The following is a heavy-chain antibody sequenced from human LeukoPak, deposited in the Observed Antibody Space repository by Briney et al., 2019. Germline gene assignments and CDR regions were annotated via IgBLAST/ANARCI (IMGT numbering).Heavy chain of an antibody. CDR3: ATVSPPYYYDSSGYNY. Sequence: ASVKVSCKVSGYTLTELSMNWVRRAPGIGLKCLGGFDPEDGETIYAQKFQGRVTVTEDTSTDTAYMELSSLRSEDTAVYYCATVSPPYYYDSSGYNYWGQGTLVTVSS. CDR1: GYTLTELS. D-gene: IGHD3-22*01. CDR2: FDPEDGET. J-gene: IGHJ4*02. V-gene: IGHV1-24*01.